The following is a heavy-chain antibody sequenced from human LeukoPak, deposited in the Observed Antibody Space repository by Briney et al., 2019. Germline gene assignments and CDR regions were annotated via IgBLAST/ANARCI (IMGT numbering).Heavy chain of an antibody. J-gene: IGHJ6*04. CDR1: GFTFSSYA. CDR3: ATSTLAVAGVRYYYYGMDV. Sequence: GRSLRLSCAASGFTFSSYAMHWVRPAPGKGLEWVAVISYDGSNKYYADSVKGRFTISRDNSKNTLYLQMNSLRAEDTAVYYCATSTLAVAGVRYYYYGMDVWGKGTTVTVSS. CDR2: ISYDGSNK. D-gene: IGHD6-19*01. V-gene: IGHV3-30*04.